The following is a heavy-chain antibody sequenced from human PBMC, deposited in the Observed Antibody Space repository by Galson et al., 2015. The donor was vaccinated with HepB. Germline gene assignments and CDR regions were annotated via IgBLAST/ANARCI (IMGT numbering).Heavy chain of an antibody. D-gene: IGHD5-12*01. CDR2: ISAYSGNT. CDR3: ARARRTTDIVAANWFDP. CDR1: GYTFTSYG. Sequence: SVKVSCKASGYTFTSYGINWVRQAPGQGLEWMGWISAYSGNTNYAQKFQGRVTVTTDTSTSTAYMELRSLKSDDTAVYYCARARRTTDIVAANWFDPWGQGTLVTVSS. J-gene: IGHJ5*02. V-gene: IGHV1-18*01.